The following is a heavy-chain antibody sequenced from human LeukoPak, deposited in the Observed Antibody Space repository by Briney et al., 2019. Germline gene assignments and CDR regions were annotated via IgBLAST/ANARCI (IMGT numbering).Heavy chain of an antibody. CDR1: GFTFSSYW. CDR2: INSDGTST. D-gene: IGHD2-2*02. J-gene: IGHJ4*02. V-gene: IGHV3-74*01. CDR3: ATKVVPAAIRRKFSADFDY. Sequence: GGSLRLSCAASGFTFSSYWMHWVRQAPGKGLMWVSRINSDGTSTSYADSVKGRFTISRDNSKNTLYLQMNSLRAEDTAVYYCATKVVPAAIRRKFSADFDYWGQGTLVTVSS.